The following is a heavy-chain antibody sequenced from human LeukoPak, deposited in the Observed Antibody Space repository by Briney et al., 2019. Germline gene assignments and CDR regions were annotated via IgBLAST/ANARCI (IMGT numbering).Heavy chain of an antibody. V-gene: IGHV3-21*01. CDR3: ASLSRHYDFWSGQDDY. CDR1: GFTFSSYS. D-gene: IGHD3-3*01. J-gene: IGHJ4*02. CDR2: ISSSSSYI. Sequence: AGGSLRLSCAASGFTFSSYSMNWVRQAPGKGLEWVSSISSSSSYIYYADSVKGRFTISRDNAKNSLYLQMNSLRAEDTAVYYCASLSRHYDFWSGQDDYWGQGTLVTVSS.